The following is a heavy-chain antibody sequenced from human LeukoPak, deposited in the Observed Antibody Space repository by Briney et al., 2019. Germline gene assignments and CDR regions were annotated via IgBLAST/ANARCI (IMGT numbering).Heavy chain of an antibody. D-gene: IGHD6-13*01. CDR1: GYTFTSYD. V-gene: IGHV1-2*02. J-gene: IGHJ4*02. CDR2: MNPNSGVT. CDR3: ARDLAADLDY. Sequence: ASVKVSCKASGYTFTSYDINWVRQATGQGLEWMGWMNPNSGVTNYAQMFQGRVTMTRDTSINTAYMELRRLRSDDTAVYYCARDLAADLDYWGQGTLVTVSS.